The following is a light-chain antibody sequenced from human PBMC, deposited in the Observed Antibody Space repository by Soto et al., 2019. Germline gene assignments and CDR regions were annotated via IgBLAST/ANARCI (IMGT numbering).Light chain of an antibody. Sequence: QSVLTQPPSMSGTPGQRVTISCSGSSSNIVSYTVSWYQQLPGTAPKFLIYSNNQRPSGVPDRFSGSKSGTSASLAISGLQSEDKATYYCAAWDDSLSGIVVFGGGTKLTVL. CDR3: AAWDDSLSGIVV. V-gene: IGLV1-44*01. CDR2: SNN. CDR1: SSNIVSYT. J-gene: IGLJ2*01.